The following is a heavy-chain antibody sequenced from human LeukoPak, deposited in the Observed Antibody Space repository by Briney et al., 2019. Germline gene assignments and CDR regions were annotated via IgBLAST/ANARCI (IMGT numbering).Heavy chain of an antibody. CDR2: ISSSSSYI. J-gene: IGHJ3*02. CDR3: AKAESGWETDGFDI. CDR1: GLTFSSYS. V-gene: IGHV3-21*01. Sequence: GGSLRLSCAASGLTFSSYSMNWVRQAPGKGLEWVSSISSSSSYIYYADSVKGRSTISRDNSKNTLYLQMNSLRAEDTAVYYCAKAESGWETDGFDIWGQGTMVTVSS. D-gene: IGHD6-19*01.